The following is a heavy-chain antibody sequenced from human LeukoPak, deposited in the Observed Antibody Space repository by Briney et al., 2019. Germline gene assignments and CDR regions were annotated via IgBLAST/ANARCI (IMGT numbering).Heavy chain of an antibody. CDR1: GGSISSSSYY. J-gene: IGHJ6*03. D-gene: IGHD1-26*01. V-gene: IGHV4-39*01. Sequence: SETLSLTCTVSGGSISSSSYYWGWIRQPPGKGLEWIGSIYYSGSTYYNPSLKSRVTISVDTSKNQFSLKLSSVTAADTAVYYCASVVGATTGAPYYYYYMDVWGKGTTVTVSS. CDR2: IYYSGST. CDR3: ASVVGATTGAPYYYYYMDV.